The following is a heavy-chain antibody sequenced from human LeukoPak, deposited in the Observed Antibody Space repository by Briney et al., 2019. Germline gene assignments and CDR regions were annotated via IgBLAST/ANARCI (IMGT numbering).Heavy chain of an antibody. V-gene: IGHV1-2*02. J-gene: IGHJ5*02. Sequence: ASVKVSCKASGYTFTGYYMHWVRQAPGQGLEWMGWINPNSGGTNYAQTFQGRVTMTRDTSISTAYMELRRLRSDDTAVYYCARDLTYDSSGYYHWGQGTLVTVSS. CDR1: GYTFTGYY. CDR3: ARDLTYDSSGYYH. CDR2: INPNSGGT. D-gene: IGHD3-22*01.